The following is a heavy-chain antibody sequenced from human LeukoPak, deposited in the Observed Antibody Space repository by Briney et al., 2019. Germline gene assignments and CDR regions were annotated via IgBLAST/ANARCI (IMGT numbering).Heavy chain of an antibody. D-gene: IGHD3-10*01. J-gene: IGHJ3*02. CDR3: AKDQGFGEFIGNAFDI. CDR1: RFTFSNYG. Sequence: GGSLRLSCAAFRFTFSNYGMHWVRQAPGKGLEWVAVISYDGNNKYYADSVKGRFTISRDNSKNTLYLQMSSLRAEDTAVYFCAKDQGFGEFIGNAFDIWGQGTMVTVSS. V-gene: IGHV3-30*18. CDR2: ISYDGNNK.